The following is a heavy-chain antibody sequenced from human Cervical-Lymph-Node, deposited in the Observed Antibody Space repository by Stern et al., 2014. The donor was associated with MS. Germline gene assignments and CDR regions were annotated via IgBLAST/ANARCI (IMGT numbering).Heavy chain of an antibody. D-gene: IGHD2-21*02. CDR2: IGGSGGST. Sequence: EVQLVESGGGFIQPGGSLRLSCAASGFTFSNYAMSWVRQAPGKGMEWGSAIGGSGGSTYYADSVKGRFTISRDNSRNTLYLQMNSLRVEDTAVYYCAKDKRGDSLFDYWGQGTLVTVSS. V-gene: IGHV3-23*04. J-gene: IGHJ4*02. CDR1: GFTFSNYA. CDR3: AKDKRGDSLFDY.